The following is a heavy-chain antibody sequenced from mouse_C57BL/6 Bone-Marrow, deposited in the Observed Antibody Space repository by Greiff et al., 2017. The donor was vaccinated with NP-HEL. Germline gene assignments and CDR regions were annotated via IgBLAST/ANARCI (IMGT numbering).Heavy chain of an antibody. J-gene: IGHJ3*01. CDR1: GYTFTSYW. Sequence: QVQLQQPGAELVRPGTSVKLSCKASGYTFTSYWMHWVKQRPGQGLEWIGVIDPSDSYTNYNQKFKGKATLTVDTSSSTAYMQLSSLTSEDSAVYYCARQHGSAWFAYWGQGTLVTVSA. D-gene: IGHD3-1*01. CDR3: ARQHGSAWFAY. V-gene: IGHV1-59*01. CDR2: IDPSDSYT.